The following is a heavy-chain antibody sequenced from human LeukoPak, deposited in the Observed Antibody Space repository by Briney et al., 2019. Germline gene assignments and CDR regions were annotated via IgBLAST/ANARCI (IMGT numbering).Heavy chain of an antibody. CDR3: AGSNSGSYSGFDY. Sequence: PSETLSLTCAVSGGSISRSDYYWGWIRQPPGKGLEWIGYIYHSGSTYYNPSLKSRVTISVDRSKNQFSLKLSSVTAADTAVYYCAGSNSGSYSGFDYWGQGTLVTVSS. J-gene: IGHJ4*02. D-gene: IGHD1-26*01. CDR1: GGSISRSDYY. V-gene: IGHV4-39*07. CDR2: IYHSGST.